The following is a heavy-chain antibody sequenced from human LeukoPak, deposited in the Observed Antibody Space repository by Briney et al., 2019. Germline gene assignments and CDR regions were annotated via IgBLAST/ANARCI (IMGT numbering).Heavy chain of an antibody. CDR1: GFTFTSYS. J-gene: IGHJ4*02. CDR3: AKKAQYNGNYPLDY. CDR2: TSDRGDYT. D-gene: IGHD1-26*01. V-gene: IGHV3-23*01. Sequence: GGSLRLSCAASGFTFTSYSMSWVRQAPGKGLEWVSGTSDRGDYTYYADSVKGRFTISRGNSKNTLYLQMNSLRAEDTALYFCAKKAQYNGNYPLDYWGQGTLVTVSS.